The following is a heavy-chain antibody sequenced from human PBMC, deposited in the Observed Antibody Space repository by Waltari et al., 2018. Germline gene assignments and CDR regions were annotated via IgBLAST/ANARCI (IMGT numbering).Heavy chain of an antibody. D-gene: IGHD2-2*02. CDR3: ARIGAVVPAAIGWFDP. CDR1: GGPFSSYA. Sequence: QVQLVQSGAAVKKPGSSVKVSCNASGGPFSSYAIRWVRQSPGQGLEWMGRIIPILGRANYAQKFQGRVTINADKSTSTAYMELSSLRYEDTAVYYWARIGAVVPAAIGWFDPWGQGTLVTVSS. CDR2: IIPILGRA. J-gene: IGHJ5*02. V-gene: IGHV1-69*09.